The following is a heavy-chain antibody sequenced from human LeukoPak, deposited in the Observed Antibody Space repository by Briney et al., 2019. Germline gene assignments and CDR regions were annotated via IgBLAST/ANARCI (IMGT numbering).Heavy chain of an antibody. Sequence: ASVKVSCKASGGTFSSYAISWVRQAPGQGLEWMGGIIPIFGTANYAQKFQGRVTITADESTSTAYMELSSLRSEDTAVYYCARVAVRNYWYYFDYWGQGTLVTVSS. CDR1: GGTFSSYA. V-gene: IGHV1-69*13. CDR3: ARVAVRNYWYYFDY. J-gene: IGHJ4*02. CDR2: IIPIFGTA. D-gene: IGHD4-11*01.